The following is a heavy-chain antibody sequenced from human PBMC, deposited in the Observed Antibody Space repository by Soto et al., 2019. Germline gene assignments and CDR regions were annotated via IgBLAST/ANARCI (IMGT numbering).Heavy chain of an antibody. D-gene: IGHD3-3*02. V-gene: IGHV1-46*01. CDR3: GRVRQVLAETFDS. CDR1: GYSFTSQH. J-gene: IGHJ4*02. Sequence: QVQLVQSGPEVKKPGAPVKIACKASGYSFTSQHTHWVRHAPGSGFQWMGISNPREGKTTYAQNYQVTITMTKASSTSTHYLELTSLTSDDTAVYYCGRVRQVLAETFDSCGQGTLITVSS. CDR2: SNPREGKT.